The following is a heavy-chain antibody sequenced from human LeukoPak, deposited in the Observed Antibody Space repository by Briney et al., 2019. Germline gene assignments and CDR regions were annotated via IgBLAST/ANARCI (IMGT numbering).Heavy chain of an antibody. D-gene: IGHD1-7*01. CDR3: ARVAVTGTLDY. J-gene: IGHJ4*02. CDR1: GESFSGYY. V-gene: IGHV4-34*01. CDR2: INHSGST. Sequence: SETLSLTCAVYGESFSGYYWSWIRQPPGKGLEWIGEINHSGSTNYNPSLKSRVTISVDTSKNQFSLKLNSVTAADTAVYYCARVAVTGTLDYWGQGTLVTVSS.